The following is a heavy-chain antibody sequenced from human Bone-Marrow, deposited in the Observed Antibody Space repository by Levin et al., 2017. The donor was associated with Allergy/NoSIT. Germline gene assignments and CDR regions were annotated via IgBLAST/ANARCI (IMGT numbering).Heavy chain of an antibody. CDR1: GGSISSYY. V-gene: IGHV4-59*01. CDR3: ARDDSSTYPRLFRH. CDR2: IYYTGTT. J-gene: IGHJ1*01. Sequence: PSETLSLTCTVSGGSISSYYWSWIRQPPGKGLEWIGYIYYTGTTNYNPSLKSRVTISRDTSKNHFSLRLNSVTAADTAVYYCARDDSSTYPRLFRHWGQGTLVTVSS. D-gene: IGHD2/OR15-2a*01.